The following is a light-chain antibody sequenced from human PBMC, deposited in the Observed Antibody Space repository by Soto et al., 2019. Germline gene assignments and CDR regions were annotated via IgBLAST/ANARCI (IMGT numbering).Light chain of an antibody. CDR1: QSVSSN. Sequence: EIVMTQSPVTLSVSPGERATLSCRASQSVSSNLAWYQQKPGQAPRLLIYDASNRATGIPARFSGSGSGTDFTLTISSLEPEDFAVYYCQQRSNWPLSTFGPGTKVDIK. V-gene: IGKV3-11*01. J-gene: IGKJ3*01. CDR3: QQRSNWPLST. CDR2: DAS.